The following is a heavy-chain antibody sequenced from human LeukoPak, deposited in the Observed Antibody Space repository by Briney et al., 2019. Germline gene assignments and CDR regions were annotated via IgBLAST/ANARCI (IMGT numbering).Heavy chain of an antibody. CDR2: INHSGST. J-gene: IGHJ4*02. CDR1: GGSFSGYY. Sequence: PSETLSLTCAVYGGSFSGYYWSWIRQPPGKGLEWIGEINHSGSTNYNPSLKSRVTISVDTSKNQFSLKLSSVTAADTAVYYCARGRRSSWYLTWGQGTLVTVSS. CDR3: ARGRRSSWYLT. V-gene: IGHV4-34*01. D-gene: IGHD6-13*01.